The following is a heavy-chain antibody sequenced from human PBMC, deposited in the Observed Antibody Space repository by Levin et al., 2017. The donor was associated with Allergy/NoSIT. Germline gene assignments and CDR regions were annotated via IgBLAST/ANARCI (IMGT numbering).Heavy chain of an antibody. D-gene: IGHD3-9*01. CDR2: INSDGSST. CDR3: AREDFDWFQGYYYYYMDV. J-gene: IGHJ6*03. CDR1: GFTFSSYW. Sequence: GGSLRLSCAASGFTFSSYWMHWVRQAPGKGLVWVSRINSDGSSTSYADSVKGRFTISRDNAKNTLYLQMNSLRAEDTAVYYCAREDFDWFQGYYYYYMDVWGKGTTVTVSS. V-gene: IGHV3-74*01.